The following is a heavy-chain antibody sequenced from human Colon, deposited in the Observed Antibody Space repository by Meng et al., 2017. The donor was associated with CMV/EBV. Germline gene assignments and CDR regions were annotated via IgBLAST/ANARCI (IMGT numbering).Heavy chain of an antibody. Sequence: KASGYTFKSYDINWVRQATGQGLEWMGWMSPKSGKTEYAQKFQGRVTMTRDTSKSTAYMELSSLGSEDTAVFYCARESYFGSGTFYYWGQGTPVTVSS. D-gene: IGHD3-10*01. CDR3: ARESYFGSGTFYY. CDR2: MSPKSGKT. J-gene: IGHJ4*02. CDR1: GYTFKSYD. V-gene: IGHV1-8*01.